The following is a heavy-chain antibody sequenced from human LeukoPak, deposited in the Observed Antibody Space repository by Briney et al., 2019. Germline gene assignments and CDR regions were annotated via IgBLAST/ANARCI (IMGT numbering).Heavy chain of an antibody. D-gene: IGHD3-10*01. CDR3: ARIAVRGVIYGMDL. J-gene: IGHJ6*02. CDR2: INPNSGGT. V-gene: IGHV1-2*02. Sequence: GASVKVSCKASGYTFTGYYMHWVRQAPGQGLEWMGWINPNSGGTDYAQKFQGRVTMTRDTSISTAYMELSRLRSDDTAVYYCARIAVRGVIYGMDLWGQGTTVTVSS. CDR1: GYTFTGYY.